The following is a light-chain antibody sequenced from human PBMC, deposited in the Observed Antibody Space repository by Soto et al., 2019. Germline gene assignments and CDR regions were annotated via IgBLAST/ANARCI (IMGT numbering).Light chain of an antibody. V-gene: IGLV1-51*01. Sequence: QSVLTQPPSVSAAPGQKVTISCSGSSSNIGGNSVSWYQQLPGTVPKLLIYDDNKRPSGIPDRFSGSKSGTPATLGITGFQTGDEADYYCGSWDSSLSAYVFGTGTKVTVL. CDR3: GSWDSSLSAYV. CDR1: SSNIGGNS. J-gene: IGLJ1*01. CDR2: DDN.